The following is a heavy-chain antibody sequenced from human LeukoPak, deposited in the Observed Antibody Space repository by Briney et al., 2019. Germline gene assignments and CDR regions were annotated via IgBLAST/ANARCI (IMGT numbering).Heavy chain of an antibody. CDR2: IYYSGNN. CDR3: ARVPAATRGAWWFDP. J-gene: IGHJ5*02. Sequence: MAAETLSLTCTVSGGSISSYYWSWIRQPPGKGLEWVGYIYYSGNNTYNPSLKSRVTISVDASKNQFSLKPSSVTAADTAVYYCARVPAATRGAWWFDPWGQGTLVSVSS. D-gene: IGHD2-2*01. CDR1: GGSISSYY. V-gene: IGHV4-59*01.